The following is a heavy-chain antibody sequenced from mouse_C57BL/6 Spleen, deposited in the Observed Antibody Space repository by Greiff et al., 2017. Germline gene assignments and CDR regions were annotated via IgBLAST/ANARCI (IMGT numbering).Heavy chain of an antibody. Sequence: EVHLVESGPGLVKPSQSLSLTCSVTGYSITSGYYWNWIRQFPGNKLEWTGYISYGGSNNYNPTLKNRISITRDTSKNQFFLKLNSVTTEDTATYYCARGTGRGYYFDYWGQGTTLTVSS. CDR2: ISYGGSN. CDR1: GYSITSGYY. V-gene: IGHV3-6*01. CDR3: ARGTGRGYYFDY. J-gene: IGHJ2*01.